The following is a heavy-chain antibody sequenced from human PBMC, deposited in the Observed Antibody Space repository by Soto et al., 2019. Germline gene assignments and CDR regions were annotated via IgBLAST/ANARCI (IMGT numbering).Heavy chain of an antibody. CDR1: GFTFNNYA. V-gene: IGHV3-23*01. CDR3: ARDPGGSFDY. D-gene: IGHD1-26*01. J-gene: IGHJ4*02. CDR2: INNGGT. Sequence: EVQLLESGGDLVQPGGSLRLSCATSGFTFNNYAMSWVRHSPGKGLEWVSTINNGGTHYVDSVKGRFTVSRDNSKNTLYLQLNDLRVEDTALYYCARDPGGSFDYWGQGTLVTVSS.